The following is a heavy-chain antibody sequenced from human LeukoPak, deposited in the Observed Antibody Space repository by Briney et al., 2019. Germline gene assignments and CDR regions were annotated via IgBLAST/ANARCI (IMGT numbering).Heavy chain of an antibody. Sequence: KSSETLSLTCAVSGYSISSGYYWGWIRQAPGKGLEWIGSIYNSGSTYYNPSLKSRVTISVDMSKNQFSLKMSSVTAADTAVYYCARAYSSSWYWSWFDPWGQGTLVTVSS. CDR3: ARAYSSSWYWSWFDP. V-gene: IGHV4-38-2*01. D-gene: IGHD6-13*01. CDR1: GYSISSGYY. CDR2: IYNSGST. J-gene: IGHJ5*02.